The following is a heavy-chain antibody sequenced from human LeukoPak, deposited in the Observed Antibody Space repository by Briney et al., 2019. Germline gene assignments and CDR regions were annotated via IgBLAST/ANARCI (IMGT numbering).Heavy chain of an antibody. V-gene: IGHV1-2*02. Sequence: ASVKVSCKASGYTFTGYYMHWVRQAPGQGLEWMGWINPNSGGTNYAQKFQGRVTMTRDTSISTAYMELSRLRSDDTAVYYCARDIVGTRGAFDYWGQGTLVTVSS. CDR1: GYTFTGYY. D-gene: IGHD1-26*01. CDR2: INPNSGGT. J-gene: IGHJ4*02. CDR3: ARDIVGTRGAFDY.